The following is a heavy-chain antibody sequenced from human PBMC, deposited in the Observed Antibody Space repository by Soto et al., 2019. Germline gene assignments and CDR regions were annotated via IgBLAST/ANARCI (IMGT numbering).Heavy chain of an antibody. CDR2: INHSGST. J-gene: IGHJ4*02. Sequence: SETLSLTCAVYGGSFSGYYWSWTRQPPGKGLEWIGEINHSGSTNYNPSLKSRVTISVDTSKNQFSLKLSSVTAADTAVYYCASLTEIAAARADKGFDYWGQGTLVTVSS. CDR3: ASLTEIAAARADKGFDY. V-gene: IGHV4-34*01. CDR1: GGSFSGYY. D-gene: IGHD6-13*01.